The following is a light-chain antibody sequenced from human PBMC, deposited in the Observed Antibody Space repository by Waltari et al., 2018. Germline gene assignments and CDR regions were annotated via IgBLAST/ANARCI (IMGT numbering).Light chain of an antibody. Sequence: QSVLTQPPSVSGAPGQRVTISCTGSSFNIGTSYDVHWYQQLPGAAPKLLIYNNNNRPSGVPDRFRGSTSGTSASLTITGLQPEDEADYYCQSYDSTLGGWGVFGGGTKLTVL. CDR2: NNN. J-gene: IGLJ2*01. CDR1: SFNIGTSYD. V-gene: IGLV1-40*01. CDR3: QSYDSTLGGWGV.